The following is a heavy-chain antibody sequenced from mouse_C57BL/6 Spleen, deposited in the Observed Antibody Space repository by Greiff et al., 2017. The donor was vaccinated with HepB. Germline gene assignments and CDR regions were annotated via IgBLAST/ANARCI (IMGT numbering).Heavy chain of an antibody. J-gene: IGHJ4*01. CDR1: GYSITSGYY. CDR2: ISYDGSN. CDR3: AREGVVGGAYYYAMDY. Sequence: VQLKESGPGLVKPSQSLSLTCSVTGYSITSGYYWNWIRQFPGNKLEWMGYISYDGSNNYNPSLKNRISITRDTSKNQFFLKLNSVTTEDTATYYCAREGVVGGAYYYAMDYWGQGTSVTVSS. D-gene: IGHD1-1*01. V-gene: IGHV3-6*01.